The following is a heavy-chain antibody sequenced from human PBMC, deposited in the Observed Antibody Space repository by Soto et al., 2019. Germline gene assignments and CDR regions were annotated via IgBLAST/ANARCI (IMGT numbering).Heavy chain of an antibody. V-gene: IGHV3-23*01. CDR1: GFTFSTSA. CDR2: MRGSYETT. J-gene: IGHJ4*02. Sequence: PGGSLRLSCAASGFTFSTSAMSWVRQAPGKGPEWVSGMRGSYETTYYADSVKGRYTISRDTSKNTLYLQMNSLRAEDTALYYCAKASSGMTIFGEWGQGTLVTVSS. CDR3: AKASSGMTIFGE. D-gene: IGHD3-9*01.